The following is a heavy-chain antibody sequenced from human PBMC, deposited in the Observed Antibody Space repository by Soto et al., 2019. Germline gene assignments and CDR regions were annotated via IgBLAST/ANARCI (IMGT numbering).Heavy chain of an antibody. J-gene: IGHJ5*02. D-gene: IGHD3-10*01. CDR1: AYSFANQW. V-gene: IGHV5-51*01. CDR3: AKRLRDVSIPGSWFDP. Sequence: PGESLKISCKGSAYSFANQWIGWVRQMPGKGLEWMGIISPADSDTLYSPSFQGQVTISVDKSISTVYLQWSSLKASDTAIYYCAKRLRDVSIPGSWFDPWGQGTLVTVSS. CDR2: ISPADSDT.